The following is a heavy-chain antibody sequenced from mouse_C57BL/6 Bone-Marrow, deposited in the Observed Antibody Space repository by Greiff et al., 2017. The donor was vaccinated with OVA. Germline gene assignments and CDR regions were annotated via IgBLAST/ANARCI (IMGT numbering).Heavy chain of an antibody. D-gene: IGHD3-3*01. CDR1: GFTFSSYG. CDR3: ARLGWFYAMDY. Sequence: EVQVVESGGDLVKPGGSLKLSCAASGFTFSSYGMSWVRQTPDKRLEWVATISSGGSYTYYPDSVKGRFTISRDNAKNTLYLQMSSLKSEDTSMYYCARLGWFYAMDYGGHGTSVTVSS. V-gene: IGHV5-6*01. J-gene: IGHJ4*01. CDR2: ISSGGSYT.